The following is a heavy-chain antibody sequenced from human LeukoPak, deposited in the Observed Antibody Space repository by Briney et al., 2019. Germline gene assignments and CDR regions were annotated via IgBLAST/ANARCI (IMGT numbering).Heavy chain of an antibody. CDR1: GFTFSNYA. CDR2: ISYDGSNK. D-gene: IGHD3-10*01. V-gene: IGHV3-30*11. J-gene: IGHJ5*02. CDR3: ARDGVGWFGELTFLPYNWFDP. Sequence: RVRSRRLSCAAAGFTFSNYAVHCVRQAPSKERDWVAVISYDGSNKYYADSVKGRFTTYREHSKHTLYLQMNSLGAEDTAVYYCARDGVGWFGELTFLPYNWFDPWGQGTLVTVSS.